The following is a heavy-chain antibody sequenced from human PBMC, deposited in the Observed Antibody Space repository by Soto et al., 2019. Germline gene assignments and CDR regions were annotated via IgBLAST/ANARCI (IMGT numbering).Heavy chain of an antibody. J-gene: IGHJ4*02. CDR2: IYWDDDK. V-gene: IGHV2-5*02. CDR1: GFSLTTSGVG. CDR3: AHRVLRTVFGLVTTTAIYFDF. D-gene: IGHD3-3*01. Sequence: QITLNESGPTVVSPTETLTLTCSFSGFSLTTSGVGVGWIRQSPGKAPEWLALIYWDDDKRYSPSLKSRLTITKDTSKNQVVLTVSDLDPTDTASYYCAHRVLRTVFGLVTTTAIYFDFWGQGTPVAVSS.